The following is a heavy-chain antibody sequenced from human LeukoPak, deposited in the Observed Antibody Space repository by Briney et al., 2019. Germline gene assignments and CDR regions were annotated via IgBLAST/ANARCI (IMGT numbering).Heavy chain of an antibody. D-gene: IGHD6-6*01. J-gene: IGHJ4*02. CDR1: GYTFTGYY. V-gene: IGHV1-2*06. Sequence: ASVKVSCKASGYTFTGYYMHWVRQAPGQGREWMGRINPNSGGTNYAQKFQGRVTMTRDTSISTAYMELSRLRSDDTAVYYCARVKSSSFPYFYFDYWGQGTLVTVSS. CDR2: INPNSGGT. CDR3: ARVKSSSFPYFYFDY.